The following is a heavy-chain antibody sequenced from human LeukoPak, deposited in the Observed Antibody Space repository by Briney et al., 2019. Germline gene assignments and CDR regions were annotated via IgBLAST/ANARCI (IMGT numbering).Heavy chain of an antibody. Sequence: SETLSLTCTVSGGSISSYSWSWIRQPPGEGLEWIGYIYYSGSTNYNPSLRSRVTISVDTSKNQFSLKLSSVTTADTAIYYCARHVCSSSPFDYWGQGTLVTVSS. CDR3: ARHVCSSSPFDY. CDR2: IYYSGST. CDR1: GGSISSYS. V-gene: IGHV4-59*08. J-gene: IGHJ4*02. D-gene: IGHD6-13*01.